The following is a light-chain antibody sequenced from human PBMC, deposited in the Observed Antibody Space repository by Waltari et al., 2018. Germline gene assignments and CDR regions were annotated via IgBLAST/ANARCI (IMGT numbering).Light chain of an antibody. CDR3: QQYSTYPHT. CDR2: ATY. J-gene: IGKJ2*01. Sequence: DIQMTQSPSSLSASVGDRVTITCRASQVISNYLAWFQQKPGKAPKSLIYATYNLKSGVPSRFRGSGSDTEFTLTISSLQREDFATYFCQQYSTYPHTFGQGTKLEI. CDR1: QVISNY. V-gene: IGKV1-16*01.